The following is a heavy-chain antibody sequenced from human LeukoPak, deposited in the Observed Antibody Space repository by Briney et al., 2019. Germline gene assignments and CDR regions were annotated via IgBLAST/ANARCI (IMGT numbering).Heavy chain of an antibody. CDR3: ARERRYCSGDNCYSGYDY. D-gene: IGHD2-15*01. J-gene: IGHJ4*02. CDR2: IYSGGMT. CDR1: GSTVSSNY. V-gene: IGHV3-53*01. Sequence: GGSLRLSCAVSGSTVSSNYMNWVRQAPGKGLEWVSVIYSGGMTYYADSVKGRFTISRDTSNNTLYLQMVSLRDEDTAVYYCARERRYCSGDNCYSGYDYWGRGTLVTVSS.